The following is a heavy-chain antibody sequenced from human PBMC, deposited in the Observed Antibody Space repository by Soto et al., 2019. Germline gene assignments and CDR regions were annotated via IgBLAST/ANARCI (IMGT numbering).Heavy chain of an antibody. Sequence: SKTLALTCTVSGGSISSYYWSWIRQPAGKGLEWIGRIYTSGSTNYNPSLKSRVTMSVDTSKNQFSLKLSSVTAADTAVYYCARDFYDSSGYDPYYCTDVWGPGTTVSLSS. V-gene: IGHV4-4*07. J-gene: IGHJ6*02. CDR2: IYTSGST. CDR1: GGSISSYY. D-gene: IGHD3-22*01. CDR3: ARDFYDSSGYDPYYCTDV.